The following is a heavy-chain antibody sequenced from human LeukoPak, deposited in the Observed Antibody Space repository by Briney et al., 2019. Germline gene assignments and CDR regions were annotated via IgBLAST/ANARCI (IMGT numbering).Heavy chain of an antibody. D-gene: IGHD6-13*01. V-gene: IGHV3-23*01. CDR1: GFIFNSYA. CDR2: VSASGGST. J-gene: IGHJ4*02. Sequence: GGSLRLSCAVSGFIFNSYAMSWVRQAPGKGLEWVSPVSASGGSTYHADSVKGRFTISRDNSKNTLHLQMNSLRADDTALYYCAKGALAAAGSGFDYWGQGTLVTVSS. CDR3: AKGALAAAGSGFDY.